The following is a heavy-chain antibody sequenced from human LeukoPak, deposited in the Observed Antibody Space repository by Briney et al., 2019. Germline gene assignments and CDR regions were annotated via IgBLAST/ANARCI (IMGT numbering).Heavy chain of an antibody. CDR1: GFTFSSYW. CDR2: IEQDGSQK. V-gene: IGHV3-7*01. Sequence: GGSLRLSCAASGFTFSSYWLSWVRQAPGKGLEWVASIEQDGSQKYYVDSVRGRFTISRDKAKNSVYLQTNSLRVEDTAVYYCARNSGSNPFDYWGQGTLVTVSS. D-gene: IGHD1-26*01. CDR3: ARNSGSNPFDY. J-gene: IGHJ4*02.